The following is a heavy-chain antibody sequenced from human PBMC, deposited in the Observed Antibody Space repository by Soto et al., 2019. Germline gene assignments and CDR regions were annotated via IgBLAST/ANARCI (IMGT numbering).Heavy chain of an antibody. CDR3: ARGEAVAGTLHYYGMDV. Sequence: GASVKVSCKASGYTFTSYYMHWVRQAPGQGLEWMGIINPSGGSTSYAQKFQGRVTMTRDTSTSTVYMELSSLRSEDTAVYYCARGEAVAGTLHYYGMDVWGQGTTVTVSS. V-gene: IGHV1-46*01. D-gene: IGHD6-19*01. J-gene: IGHJ6*02. CDR2: INPSGGST. CDR1: GYTFTSYY.